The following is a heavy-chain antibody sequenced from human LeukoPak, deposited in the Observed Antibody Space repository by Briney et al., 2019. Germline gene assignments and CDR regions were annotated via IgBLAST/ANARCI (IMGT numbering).Heavy chain of an antibody. Sequence: PGGSLRLSCASSGFTVSSNYMSWVRQAPGKGLEGVSVIYIGGSTYYADYVKGRFTISRDNSNNTLFLEMNSLRAEDTAVCYCVRDIGGRYSFDYWGQGTLVTVSS. D-gene: IGHD1-26*01. CDR1: GFTVSSNY. CDR3: VRDIGGRYSFDY. V-gene: IGHV3-53*01. J-gene: IGHJ4*02. CDR2: IYIGGST.